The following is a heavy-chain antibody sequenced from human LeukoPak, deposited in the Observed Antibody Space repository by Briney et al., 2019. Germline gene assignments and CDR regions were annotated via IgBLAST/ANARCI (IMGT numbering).Heavy chain of an antibody. Sequence: PSETLSLTCAVYGGSFSCYYWSWIRQPPGKGLEWIGEINHSGSTNYNPSLKSRVTISVDTSKNQFSLKLSSVTAADTAVYYCARGSIVVVPAAKGGVWTGGFPGLDYWGQGTLVTVSS. V-gene: IGHV4-34*01. CDR3: ARGSIVVVPAAKGGVWTGGFPGLDY. J-gene: IGHJ4*02. CDR2: INHSGST. CDR1: GGSFSCYY. D-gene: IGHD2-2*01.